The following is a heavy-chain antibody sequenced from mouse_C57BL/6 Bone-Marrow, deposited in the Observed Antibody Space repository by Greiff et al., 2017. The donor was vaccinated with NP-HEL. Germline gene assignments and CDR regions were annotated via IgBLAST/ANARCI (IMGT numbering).Heavy chain of an antibody. CDR2: ISNGGGST. CDR1: GFTFSDYY. CDR3: ASPYYYAMDY. J-gene: IGHJ4*01. Sequence: VQLKESGGGLVQPGGSLKLSCAASGFTFSDYYMYWVRQTPEKRLEWVAYISNGGGSTYYPDTVKGRFTISRDNAKNTLYLQMSRLKSEDTAMYYCASPYYYAMDYWGQGTSVTVSS. V-gene: IGHV5-12*01.